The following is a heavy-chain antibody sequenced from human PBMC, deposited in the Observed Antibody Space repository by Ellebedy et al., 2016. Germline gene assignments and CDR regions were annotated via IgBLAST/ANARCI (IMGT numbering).Heavy chain of an antibody. D-gene: IGHD3-22*01. CDR2: IYYSGST. CDR3: ARVLRDYYDSSGYPYYFDY. V-gene: IGHV4-31*03. Sequence: SETLSLTXTVSGGSISSGGYYWSWIRQHPGKGLEWIGYIYYSGSTYYNPSLKSRVTISVDTSKNQLSLKLSSVTAADTAVYYCARVLRDYYDSSGYPYYFDYWGQGTLVTVSS. J-gene: IGHJ4*02. CDR1: GGSISSGGYY.